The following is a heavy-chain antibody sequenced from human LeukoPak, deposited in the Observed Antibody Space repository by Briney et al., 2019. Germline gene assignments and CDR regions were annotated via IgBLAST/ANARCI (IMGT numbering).Heavy chain of an antibody. Sequence: GGSLRLSCAASGFTFSDYCMSWIRQAPGKGLEWVSYISSSGSTIYYADSVKGRFTISRDNAKNSLYLQMNSLRAEDTAVYYCARDPFEHYYGSGSYHPLDYWGQGTLVTVSS. J-gene: IGHJ4*02. CDR2: ISSSGSTI. D-gene: IGHD3-10*01. CDR1: GFTFSDYC. CDR3: ARDPFEHYYGSGSYHPLDY. V-gene: IGHV3-11*04.